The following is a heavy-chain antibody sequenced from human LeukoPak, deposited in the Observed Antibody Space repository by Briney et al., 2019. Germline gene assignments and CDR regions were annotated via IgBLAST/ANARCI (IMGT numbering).Heavy chain of an antibody. CDR1: GFTFDDNG. CDR3: AHISSSWPDY. D-gene: IGHD6-13*01. Sequence: GGSLRLSCAAPGFTFDDNGMSWGRQAPGKGLEWVSGINWNGGSTGYADSVKGRFTISRDNAKNSLYLQMNSLRAEDTAVYYCAHISSSWPDYWGQGTLVTVSS. J-gene: IGHJ4*02. CDR2: INWNGGST. V-gene: IGHV3-20*04.